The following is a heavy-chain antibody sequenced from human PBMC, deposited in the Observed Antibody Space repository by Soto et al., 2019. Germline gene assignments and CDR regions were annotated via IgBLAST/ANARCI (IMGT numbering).Heavy chain of an antibody. J-gene: IGHJ4*02. Sequence: VQLVESGGGLVQPGGSLRLSCAASGFTFSTYNMNWVRQAPGKGLEWVSYISSSSSTIDYADSVKGRFIISRDNAKNSLYLQMNSLRDEDTAVYYCARSPITTIVVALFDYWGQGTLVTVSS. D-gene: IGHD3-22*01. CDR3: ARSPITTIVVALFDY. V-gene: IGHV3-48*02. CDR2: ISSSSSTI. CDR1: GFTFSTYN.